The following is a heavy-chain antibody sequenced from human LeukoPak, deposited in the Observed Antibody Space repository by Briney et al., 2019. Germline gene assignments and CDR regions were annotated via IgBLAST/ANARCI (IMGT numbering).Heavy chain of an antibody. CDR3: WEEKNDLPLFRSVFDP. Sequence: GGSLRLSCAASGLSFSQYVMHWLRQAPGKGLEWVAFIRYDGSNKYYADSVKGRFTISRDNSKNTLYLQMNSLRAEDTAVYYCWEEKNDLPLFRSVFDPWGQGTLVTVSS. CDR2: IRYDGSNK. V-gene: IGHV3-30*02. J-gene: IGHJ5*02. D-gene: IGHD1-1*01. CDR1: GLSFSQYV.